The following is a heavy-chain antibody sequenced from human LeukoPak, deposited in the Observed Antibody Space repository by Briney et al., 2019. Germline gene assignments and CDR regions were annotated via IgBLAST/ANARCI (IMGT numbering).Heavy chain of an antibody. Sequence: GGSLRLSCAASGFTFSSYSFNWVRQAPGKGLEWVSYISRTTSYADSVKGRFTISRDNAKSSLYLQMNSLRAEDTAVYYCARETSAVALPPYYFDYWGQGTLVTVSS. V-gene: IGHV3-48*01. CDR2: ISRTT. J-gene: IGHJ4*02. D-gene: IGHD6-19*01. CDR3: ARETSAVALPPYYFDY. CDR1: GFTFSSYS.